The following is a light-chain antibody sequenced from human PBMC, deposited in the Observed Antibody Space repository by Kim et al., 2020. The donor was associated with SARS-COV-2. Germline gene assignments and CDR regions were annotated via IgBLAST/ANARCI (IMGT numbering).Light chain of an antibody. CDR2: RNT. CDR1: TSNIGNNY. Sequence: ELTQPPSASGTPGQRITISCSGSTSNIGNNYVSWYQQVPGAAPKLLIYRNTVRPSGVPDRFSGSKSVTSASLAISGLRSEDEAVYYCATWEDSLSGPVFGGGTQLTVL. V-gene: IGLV1-47*01. J-gene: IGLJ2*01. CDR3: ATWEDSLSGPV.